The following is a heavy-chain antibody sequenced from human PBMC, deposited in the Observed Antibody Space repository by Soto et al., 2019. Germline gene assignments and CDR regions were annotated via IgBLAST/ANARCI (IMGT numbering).Heavy chain of an antibody. D-gene: IGHD1-20*01. CDR2: MSPSSTNT. V-gene: IGHV1-8*02. CDR1: GYNLNTYD. CDR3: ARGITQGYDY. Sequence: ASVTVSCKASGYNLNTYDINWVRQATGQGLEWMGWMSPSSTNTFYAQKFQGRVTMTWDTSISTAYMELNSLTSDDTAVYYCARGITQGYDYWGQGTPVTVSS. J-gene: IGHJ4*02.